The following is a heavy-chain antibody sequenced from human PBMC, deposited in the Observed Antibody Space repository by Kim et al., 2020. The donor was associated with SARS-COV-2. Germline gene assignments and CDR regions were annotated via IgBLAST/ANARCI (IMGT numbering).Heavy chain of an antibody. CDR3: AKDSGTAMGQTVFDY. Sequence: DPGKGRFTNTRDNAKNTLYLQMKSRRAEDTAVYYCAKDSGTAMGQTVFDYWGQGTLVTVSS. D-gene: IGHD5-18*01. V-gene: IGHV3-23*01. J-gene: IGHJ4*02.